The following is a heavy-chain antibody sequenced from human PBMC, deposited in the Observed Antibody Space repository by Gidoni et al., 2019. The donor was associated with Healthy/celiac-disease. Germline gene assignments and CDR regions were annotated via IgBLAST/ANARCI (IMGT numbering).Heavy chain of an antibody. V-gene: IGHV4-34*01. CDR2: INHSGST. J-gene: IGHJ4*02. D-gene: IGHD2-2*01. Sequence: QVQLQQWGAGLLKPSETLSLTCAVYGGSFSGYYWSWIRQPPGKGLEWIGEINHSGSTNYNPSLKSRVTISVDTSKNQFSLKLSSVTAADTAVYYCARVRRVVVPAAGGKALDYWGQGTLVTVSS. CDR1: GGSFSGYY. CDR3: ARVRRVVVPAAGGKALDY.